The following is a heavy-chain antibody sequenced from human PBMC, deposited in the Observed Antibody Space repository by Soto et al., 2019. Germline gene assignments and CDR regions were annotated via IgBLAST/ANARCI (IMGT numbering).Heavy chain of an antibody. CDR3: AREMGACSDSSCYPGPYDS. Sequence: PGGSLRLSCAASGFTFTSYSMNWVRQAPGQGLEWVSYITSKSTTIKYADSVKGRFTVSRDNAKNSLYLQLNSLRDEDTAVYHCAREMGACSDSSCYPGPYDSWGQGTLVTVSS. CDR1: GFTFTSYS. D-gene: IGHD3-16*01. V-gene: IGHV3-48*02. CDR2: ITSKSTTI. J-gene: IGHJ5*02.